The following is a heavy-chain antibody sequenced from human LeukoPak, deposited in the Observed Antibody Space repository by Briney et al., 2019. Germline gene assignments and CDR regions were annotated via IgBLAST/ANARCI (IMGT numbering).Heavy chain of an antibody. Sequence: ASAKVSCKASGYTFTSYYMHWVRQAPGQGLEWMGIINPSGGSTSYAQKFQGRVTMTRDTSTSTVYMELSSLRSEDTAVYYCATTDILTGYRSYYYYYYMDVWGKGTTVTVSS. CDR3: ATTDILTGYRSYYYYYYMDV. V-gene: IGHV1-46*01. CDR2: INPSGGST. CDR1: GYTFTSYY. D-gene: IGHD3-9*01. J-gene: IGHJ6*03.